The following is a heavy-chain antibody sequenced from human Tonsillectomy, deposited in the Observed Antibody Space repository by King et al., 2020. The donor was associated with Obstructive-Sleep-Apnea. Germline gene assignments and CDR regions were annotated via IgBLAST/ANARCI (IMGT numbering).Heavy chain of an antibody. Sequence: VQLVESGGGLVKPGGSLRLSCAASGFTFSNAWMSWVRQAPGKGLEWVGRIKNKTDGGTTDYAAPVKGRFTISRDDSKNTLYLQMNSLKTEDTAVYYCTTEVSGDGGYWGQGTLVTVSS. CDR2: IKNKTDGGTT. CDR1: GFTFSNAW. CDR3: TTEVSGDGGY. J-gene: IGHJ4*02. D-gene: IGHD7-27*01. V-gene: IGHV3-15*01.